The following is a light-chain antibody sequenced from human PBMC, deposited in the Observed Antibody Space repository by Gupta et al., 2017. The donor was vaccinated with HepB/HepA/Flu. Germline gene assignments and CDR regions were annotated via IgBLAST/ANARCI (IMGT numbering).Light chain of an antibody. CDR2: RSN. V-gene: IGLV1-47*01. CDR3: AVWDDSLSAVV. Sequence: QSVVTQSPSASGTPGQKITISCSGSTSNIGSNHVHWYQHLPGTAPKLLIYRSNQRPSRIPDRFSGSRSGTSGTLAISGLQSDDEADYFCAVWDDSLSAVVFGGGTKVTV. J-gene: IGLJ2*01. CDR1: TSNIGSNH.